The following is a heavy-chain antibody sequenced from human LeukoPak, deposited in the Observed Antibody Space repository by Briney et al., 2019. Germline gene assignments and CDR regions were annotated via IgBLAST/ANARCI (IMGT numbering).Heavy chain of an antibody. CDR2: IIPIFGTA. CDR1: GGTFSSYA. J-gene: IGHJ5*02. CDR3: AREAVAKNNWFDP. V-gene: IGHV1-69*05. Sequence: GASVKVSCKASGGTFSSYAISRVRQAPGQGLEWMGRIIPIFGTANYAQKFQGRVTITTDESTSTAYMELSSLRSEDTAVYYCAREAVAKNNWFDPWGQGTLVTVSS.